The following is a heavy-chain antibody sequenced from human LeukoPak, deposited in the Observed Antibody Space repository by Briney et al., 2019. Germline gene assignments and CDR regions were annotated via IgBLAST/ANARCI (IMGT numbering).Heavy chain of an antibody. CDR3: ATSVI. V-gene: IGHV3-48*02. J-gene: IGHJ4*02. Sequence: GGSLRLSCAASGFIFSSFNMNWVRQAPGKGLEWVSYISSSSSSIYYADSARGRFTISRDNAKNSLYLQMNSLRDEDTAVYYCATSVIRGQGTLVTVSS. CDR2: ISSSSSSI. D-gene: IGHD2-21*01. CDR1: GFIFSSFN.